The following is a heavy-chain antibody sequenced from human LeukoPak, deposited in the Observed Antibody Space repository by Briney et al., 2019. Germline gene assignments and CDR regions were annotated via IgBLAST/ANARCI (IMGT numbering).Heavy chain of an antibody. D-gene: IGHD6-19*01. CDR2: VYWNDDN. V-gene: IGHV2-5*01. CDR1: GFTLSDTAVG. Sequence: ESGPTLVNPTQTLTLTCTFSGFTLSDTAVGVHWIRRPPGKALEWLALVYWNDDNKYSPSLRSRLTVTKDSSKNQVVLTVTNMDPVDTATYYCTHSSGWTTDFWGQGILVTVSS. CDR3: THSSGWTTDF. J-gene: IGHJ4*02.